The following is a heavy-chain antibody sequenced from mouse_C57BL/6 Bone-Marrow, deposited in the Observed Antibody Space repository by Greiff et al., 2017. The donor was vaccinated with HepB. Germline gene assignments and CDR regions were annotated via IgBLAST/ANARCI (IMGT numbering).Heavy chain of an antibody. J-gene: IGHJ4*01. D-gene: IGHD2-3*01. CDR3: ASMRVVGDAMDY. CDR2: INPSNGGT. V-gene: IGHV1-53*01. CDR1: GYTFTSYW. Sequence: QVQLKQSGTELVKPGASVKLSCKASGYTFTSYWMHWVKQRPGQGLEWIGNINPSNGGTNYNEKFKSKATLTVDKSSSTAYMQLSSLTSEDSAVYYCASMRVVGDAMDYWGQGTSVTVSS.